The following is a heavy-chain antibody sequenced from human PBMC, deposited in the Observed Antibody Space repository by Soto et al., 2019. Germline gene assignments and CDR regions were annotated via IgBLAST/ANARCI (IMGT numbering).Heavy chain of an antibody. CDR1: GFPFSSYG. J-gene: IGHJ6*02. CDR2: ISYDGSNK. Sequence: GGSLRLSCAASGFPFSSYGMHWVRQAPGKGLEWVAVISYDGSNKYYADSVKGRFTISRDNSKNTLYLQMNSLRAEDTAVYYCARYIPGVRYYGMDVWGQGTTVTVSS. D-gene: IGHD2-2*01. CDR3: ARYIPGVRYYGMDV. V-gene: IGHV3-30*03.